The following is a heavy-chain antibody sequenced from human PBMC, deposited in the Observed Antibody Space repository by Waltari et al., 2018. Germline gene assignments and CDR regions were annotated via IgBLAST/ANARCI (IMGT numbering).Heavy chain of an antibody. Sequence: QLQLQESGPGLVKPSETLSLTCTVSGGSISSSSYYWGWIRQPPGKGLEWIGSIHYSGSTYDNRSLKSRVTIAGDTSKSQFSLKLSSVTAADTAVYYWASGDYGDPLFFDYWGQGTLVTVSS. CDR2: IHYSGST. D-gene: IGHD4-17*01. V-gene: IGHV4-39*07. J-gene: IGHJ4*02. CDR1: GGSISSSSYY. CDR3: ASGDYGDPLFFDY.